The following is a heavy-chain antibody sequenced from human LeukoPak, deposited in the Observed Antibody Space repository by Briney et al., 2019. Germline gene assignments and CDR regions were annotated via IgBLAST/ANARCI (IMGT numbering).Heavy chain of an antibody. CDR1: GGSISSYY. J-gene: IGHJ4*02. CDR3: ARGRGYIGY. V-gene: IGHV4-59*01. Sequence: SSETLSLTRTVSGGSISSYYWSWIRQPPGKGLEWIGYIYYSGSTNYNPSLKSRVTISVDTSKNQFSLKLSSVTAADTAVYYCARGRGYIGYWGQGTLVTVSS. D-gene: IGHD5-24*01. CDR2: IYYSGST.